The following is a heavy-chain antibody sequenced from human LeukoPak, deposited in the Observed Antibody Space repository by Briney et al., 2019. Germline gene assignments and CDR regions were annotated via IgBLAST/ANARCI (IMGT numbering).Heavy chain of an antibody. V-gene: IGHV3-23*01. CDR1: GFTFSNHG. J-gene: IGHJ2*01. CDR3: AKIAVLGLCYFDL. D-gene: IGHD6-19*01. Sequence: PGGSLRLSCAASGFTFSNHGMSWVRQAPGKGLEWVSSISGSGGSTYYADSVKGRFTISRDNSKNTLYLQTNSLRVEDTAIYYCAKIAVLGLCYFDLWGRGTLVTVSS. CDR2: ISGSGGST.